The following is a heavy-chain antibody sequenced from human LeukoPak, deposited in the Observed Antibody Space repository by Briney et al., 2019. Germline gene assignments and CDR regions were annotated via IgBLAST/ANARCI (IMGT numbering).Heavy chain of an antibody. Sequence: GASVKVSFKASGYTFTVYYMHWVRQAPGQGLEWMGWINPNSGGTNYAQKFQGRVTMTRDTSISTAYMELSRLRSDDTAVYYCTRAKRVIFDYWGQGTLVTVSS. CDR3: TRAKRVIFDY. CDR2: INPNSGGT. J-gene: IGHJ4*02. CDR1: GYTFTVYY. D-gene: IGHD1-1*01. V-gene: IGHV1-2*02.